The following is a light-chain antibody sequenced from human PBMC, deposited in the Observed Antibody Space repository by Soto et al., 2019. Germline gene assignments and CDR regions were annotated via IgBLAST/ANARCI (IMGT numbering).Light chain of an antibody. CDR3: QQTYSTPLT. J-gene: IGKJ4*01. CDR2: AAS. Sequence: DIQMTQSPSSLSASIGDRVTITCRASQSISSDLDWYQQKPGKVPKVLIYAASNLQREVPSRFSGSGSGTEFTLTISSLQREDFATYYCQQTYSTPLTFGGGTRVDIK. CDR1: QSISSD. V-gene: IGKV1-39*01.